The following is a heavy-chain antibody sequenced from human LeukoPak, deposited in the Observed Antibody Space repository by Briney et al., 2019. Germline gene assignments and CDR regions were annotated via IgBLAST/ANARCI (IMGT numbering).Heavy chain of an antibody. CDR1: GGTFSSYA. J-gene: IGHJ4*02. D-gene: IGHD2-2*01. CDR2: IIPIFGTA. V-gene: IGHV1-69*05. CDR3: ARGECSSTSCYEDY. Sequence: ASVKVSCKASGGTFSSYAISWVRQAPGQGLEWMGRIIPIFGTANYAQKFQGRVTITTDESTSTAYMELSSLRSEDTAVYYCARGECSSTSCYEDYWGQGTLVTVSS.